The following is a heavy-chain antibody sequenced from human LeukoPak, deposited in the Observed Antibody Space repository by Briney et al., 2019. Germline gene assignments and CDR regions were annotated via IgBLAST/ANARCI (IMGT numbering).Heavy chain of an antibody. V-gene: IGHV4-4*07. CDR1: GGSINNYY. J-gene: IGHJ4*02. D-gene: IGHD1-26*01. CDR2: IYTTGST. CDR3: ARSGSYSGPYVY. Sequence: SSETLSLTCTVSGGSINNYYWSWIRQLAGKGLEWIGRIYTTGSTNYNPSLKSRITMSVDTSKNQFSLKLSSVTAADTAVYYCARSGSYSGPYVYWGQGTVVTVSS.